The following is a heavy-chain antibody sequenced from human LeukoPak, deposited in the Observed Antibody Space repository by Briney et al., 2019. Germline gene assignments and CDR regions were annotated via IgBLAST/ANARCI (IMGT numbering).Heavy chain of an antibody. CDR2: IYHTGSN. V-gene: IGHV4-59*08. Sequence: PSETLSLTCIVSGGSISSYYWSWIRQPPGKGLEWIGYIYHTGSNNYSPSLKSRVTMSVDTSNNQFSLKLSSVTAADTAVYYCARARYSNSWYAVDIWGQGTMVTVSS. J-gene: IGHJ3*02. D-gene: IGHD6-13*01. CDR3: ARARYSNSWYAVDI. CDR1: GGSISSYY.